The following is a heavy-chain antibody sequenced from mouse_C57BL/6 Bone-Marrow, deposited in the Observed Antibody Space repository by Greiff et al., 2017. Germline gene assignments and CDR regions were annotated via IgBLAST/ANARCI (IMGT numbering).Heavy chain of an antibody. CDR3: AREGITLWFAY. D-gene: IGHD1-1*01. CDR1: GYTFTSYG. J-gene: IGHJ3*01. Sequence: VKLQESGAELARPGASVKLSCKASGYTFTSYGISWVKQRTGQGLEWIGEIYPRSGNTYYNEKFKGKATLTADKSSSTAYMELRSLTSEDSAVYFCAREGITLWFAYWGQGTLVTVSA. CDR2: IYPRSGNT. V-gene: IGHV1-81*01.